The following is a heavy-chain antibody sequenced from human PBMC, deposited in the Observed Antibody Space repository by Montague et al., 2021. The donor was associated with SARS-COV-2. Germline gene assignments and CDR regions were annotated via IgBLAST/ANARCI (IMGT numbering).Heavy chain of an antibody. D-gene: IGHD1-7*01. Sequence: SETLSLTCTVSGGSISSSSYYWGWIRQPPGKGLEWIGSIYYSGSTYYNPSLKSRVTISVDTSKNQFSLKLSSVTAADTAVYYCARDQGYNWNYDYYYGLDAWGQGTPVTVSS. J-gene: IGHJ6*02. CDR1: GGSISSSSYY. CDR2: IYYSGST. CDR3: ARDQGYNWNYDYYYGLDA. V-gene: IGHV4-39*07.